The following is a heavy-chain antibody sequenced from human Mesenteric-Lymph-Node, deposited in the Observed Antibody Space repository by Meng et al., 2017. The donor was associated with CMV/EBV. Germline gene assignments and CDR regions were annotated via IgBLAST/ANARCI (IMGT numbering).Heavy chain of an antibody. Sequence: ASVKVSCKASGGTFSSYAISWVRQATGQGLEWMGWMNPNSGNTGYAQKFQGRVTMTRNTSISTAYMELSSLRSEDTAVYYCARGIVVVPAAIDAFDIWGQGTMVTVSS. V-gene: IGHV1-8*02. J-gene: IGHJ3*02. CDR2: MNPNSGNT. CDR3: ARGIVVVPAAIDAFDI. CDR1: GGTFSSYA. D-gene: IGHD2-2*02.